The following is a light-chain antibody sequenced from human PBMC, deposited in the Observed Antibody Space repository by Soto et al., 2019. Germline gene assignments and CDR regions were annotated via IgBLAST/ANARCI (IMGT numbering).Light chain of an antibody. CDR2: GNS. CDR3: QSYDSSLNAVV. Sequence: QSVLTQPPSVSGAPGQRVTISCTGSSSNIGARYDVPWYQQLPGTAPKLLIYGNSNRPSGVPDRFSGSKSGTSASLAITGLQAEDEADYYCQSYDSSLNAVVFGGGTKVTVL. J-gene: IGLJ2*01. V-gene: IGLV1-40*01. CDR1: SSNIGARYD.